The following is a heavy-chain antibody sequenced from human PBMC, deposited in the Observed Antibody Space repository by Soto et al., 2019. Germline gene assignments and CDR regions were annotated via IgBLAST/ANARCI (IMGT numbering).Heavy chain of an antibody. CDR2: IYWDDDK. Sequence: QITLKESGPTLVKPTQTLTLTCTFSGFSLSTSGVGVGWIRQPPGKALEWLALIYWDDDKRYSPSLKSRLTIPKDTSKNQVVLTMTNMDPVDTATYYCAHRRGGGGNGNFDYWGQGTLVTVSS. D-gene: IGHD2-15*01. CDR3: AHRRGGGGNGNFDY. J-gene: IGHJ4*02. V-gene: IGHV2-5*02. CDR1: GFSLSTSGVG.